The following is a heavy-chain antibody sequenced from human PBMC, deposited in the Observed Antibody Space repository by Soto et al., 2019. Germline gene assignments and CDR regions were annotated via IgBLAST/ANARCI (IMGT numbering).Heavy chain of an antibody. CDR3: ARVPGPDYGDYEGIMDV. D-gene: IGHD4-17*01. J-gene: IGHJ6*02. CDR2: INPNSGGT. V-gene: IGHV1-2*02. CDR1: GYTCTGYY. Sequence: ASVKVSCKASGYTCTGYYMHWVRQAPGQGLEWMGWINPNSGGTNYAQKFQGRVTMTRDTSISTAYMELSRLRSDDTAVYYCARVPGPDYGDYEGIMDVWGQGTTVTVSS.